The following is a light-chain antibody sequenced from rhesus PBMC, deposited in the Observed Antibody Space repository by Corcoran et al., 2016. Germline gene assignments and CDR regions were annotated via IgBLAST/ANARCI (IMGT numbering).Light chain of an antibody. Sequence: EIVMTQSPATLSLSPGERATLSCRASQSVSTNLAWYQQKPGQAPSLLIYGTSTRATGIPGRFGGRGSGTDFTLTISSLEPEDFSVYYCQQYNDWPLTFGGGTKVEIK. J-gene: IGKJ4*01. CDR2: GTS. CDR1: QSVSTN. CDR3: QQYNDWPLT. V-gene: IGKV3-42*03.